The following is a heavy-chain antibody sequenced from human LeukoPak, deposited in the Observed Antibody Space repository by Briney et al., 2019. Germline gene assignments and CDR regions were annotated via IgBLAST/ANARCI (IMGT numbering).Heavy chain of an antibody. CDR2: ITYNSGTI. Sequence: GGSLRLSCAASGFTFSSYAMQCVRQAPGKGLEWVSYITYNSGTIFYADSVKGRFTISRDNAKDSLYLQMSSLRDEDTAVYYCARDSGYSYADDYWGQGTLVTVSS. J-gene: IGHJ4*02. CDR1: GFTFSSYA. D-gene: IGHD5-18*01. CDR3: ARDSGYSYADDY. V-gene: IGHV3-48*02.